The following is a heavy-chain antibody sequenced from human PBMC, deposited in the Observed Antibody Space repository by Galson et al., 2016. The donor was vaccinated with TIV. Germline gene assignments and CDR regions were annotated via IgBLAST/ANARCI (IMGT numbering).Heavy chain of an antibody. CDR2: ISHDGSNK. CDR1: GFTFSTYA. V-gene: IGHV3-30*07. J-gene: IGHJ6*02. D-gene: IGHD1-26*01. CDR3: ARGPTTRRGYYGLDI. Sequence: SLRLSCAASGFTFSTYAIDWVRQAPGKGLEWVAVISHDGSNKYYADSVKGRFTISRDNYKNTLFLHISSLRAEDTALYYCARGPTTRRGYYGLDIWGQGTTVAVSS.